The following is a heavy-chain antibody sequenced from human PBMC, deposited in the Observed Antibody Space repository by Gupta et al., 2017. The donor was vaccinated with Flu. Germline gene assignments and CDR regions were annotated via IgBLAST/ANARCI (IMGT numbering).Heavy chain of an antibody. CDR1: GGSISSYY. CDR2: IYYSGST. J-gene: IGHJ4*02. Sequence: QVQLQESGPGLVKPSETLSLTCTVSGGSISSYYWSWIRQPPGKGLEWIGYIYYSGSTNYNPSLKSRVTISVDTSKNQFSLKLSSVTAADTAVYYCASTLTGSYSYGYVYWGQGTLVTVSS. CDR3: ASTLTGSYSYGYVY. D-gene: IGHD5-18*01. V-gene: IGHV4-59*01.